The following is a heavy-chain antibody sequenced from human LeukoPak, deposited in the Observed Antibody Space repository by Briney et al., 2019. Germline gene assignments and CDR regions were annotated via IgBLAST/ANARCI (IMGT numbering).Heavy chain of an antibody. CDR3: ARDNGIIAAAGGAFDI. CDR1: GFMFDDYT. V-gene: IGHV3-9*01. D-gene: IGHD6-13*01. J-gene: IGHJ3*02. Sequence: PGRSLRLSCAASGFMFDDYTMHWVRQAPGKGLEWVSGISWNSGSRDYADSVQGRFTISRDNAKNSLYLQMNSLRAEDTAVYYCARDNGIIAAAGGAFDIWGQGTMVTVSS. CDR2: ISWNSGSR.